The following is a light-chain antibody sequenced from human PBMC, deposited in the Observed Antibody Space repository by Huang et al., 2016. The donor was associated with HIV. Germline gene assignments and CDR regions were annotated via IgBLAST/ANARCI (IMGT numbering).Light chain of an antibody. CDR3: QQHHSWLT. Sequence: IVLTQSPATLSWYLGERVTLSCRASQSISNHLAWYQQRPGQAPRLLIYDASNRVPGVPARFSGSGSGTDFTLTISSLEPEDFALYYCQQHHSWLTFGGGTKLEVK. CDR2: DAS. CDR1: QSISNH. J-gene: IGKJ4*01. V-gene: IGKV3-11*01.